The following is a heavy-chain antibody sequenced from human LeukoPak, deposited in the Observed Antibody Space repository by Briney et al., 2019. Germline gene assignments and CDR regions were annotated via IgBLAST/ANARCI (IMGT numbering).Heavy chain of an antibody. J-gene: IGHJ4*02. CDR2: ISGSGGST. D-gene: IGHD6-13*01. CDR3: AEGAYSSNLKGYYFDY. Sequence: GGSLRLSCAASAFAFSNYAMYWVRQAPGKGLEWVSAISGSGGSTDSADSVKGRFTISRDNSKNTLYLQMNSLRAEDTAIYYCAEGAYSSNLKGYYFDYWGQGTLVTVSS. V-gene: IGHV3-23*01. CDR1: AFAFSNYA.